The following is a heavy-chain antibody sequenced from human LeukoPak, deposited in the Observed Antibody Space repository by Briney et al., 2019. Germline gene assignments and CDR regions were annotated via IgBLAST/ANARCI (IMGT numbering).Heavy chain of an antibody. V-gene: IGHV4-59*01. CDR1: GGSISSYY. Sequence: SETLSLTCTVSGGSISSYYWSWIRQPPGKGLEWIGYIYYSGSTNYNPSLKSRVTISVDTSKNQFSLKLSSVTAADTAVYYCARGLGYYGSGSYLYYFDYWGQGTLVTVSS. D-gene: IGHD3-10*01. CDR3: ARGLGYYGSGSYLYYFDY. J-gene: IGHJ4*02. CDR2: IYYSGST.